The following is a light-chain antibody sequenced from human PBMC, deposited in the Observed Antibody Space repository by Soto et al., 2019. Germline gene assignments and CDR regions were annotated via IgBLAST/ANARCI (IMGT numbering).Light chain of an antibody. CDR1: SSDVGGYNY. CDR2: EVS. Sequence: SVLTQPPSASWSPGQSVTISCTGTSSDVGGYNYVSWYQQHPGQAPKLMIYEVSNRPSGVSNRFPGSKSGNTASLTISGLQAEDEADYYCSSFTNNSTLVVFGTGTKVTVL. CDR3: SSFTNNSTLVV. J-gene: IGLJ1*01. V-gene: IGLV2-14*01.